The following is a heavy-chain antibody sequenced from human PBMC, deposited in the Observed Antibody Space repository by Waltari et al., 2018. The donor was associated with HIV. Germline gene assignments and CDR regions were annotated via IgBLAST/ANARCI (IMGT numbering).Heavy chain of an antibody. CDR1: GFSFTYYS. D-gene: IGHD3-16*01. J-gene: IGHJ4*02. CDR2: ISRDSRYI. CDR3: VRGGEGTYGDY. V-gene: IGHV3-21*01. Sequence: DVQLVESGGGLVKPGGSLRLACAGSGFSFTYYSMNCVRQAPGKGLEWVSSISRDSRYIYYADSVKGRFTISRDNVRNSLFLQMNSLRADDTAVYYCVRGGEGTYGDYWGQGTLVTVSS.